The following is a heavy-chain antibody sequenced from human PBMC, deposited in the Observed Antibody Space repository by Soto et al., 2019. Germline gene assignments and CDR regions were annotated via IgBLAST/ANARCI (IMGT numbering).Heavy chain of an antibody. V-gene: IGHV4-30-2*01. J-gene: IGHJ4*02. CDR2: IYHSGST. D-gene: IGHD6-13*01. CDR1: GGSISSGGYS. Sequence: SETLSLTCAVSGGSISSGGYSWSWIRQPPGKGLEWIGYIYHSGSTYYNPSLKSRVTISVDRSKNQFSLKLSSVTAADTAVYYCARAAMGGSSWPFDNWGQGTLVTVSS. CDR3: ARAAMGGSSWPFDN.